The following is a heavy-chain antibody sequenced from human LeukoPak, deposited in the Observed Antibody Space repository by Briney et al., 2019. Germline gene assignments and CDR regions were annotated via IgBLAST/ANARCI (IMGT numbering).Heavy chain of an antibody. Sequence: SETLSLTCTVSGGSLSSYYWSWIRQPPGKGLEWIGYIYYSGSTNYNPSLKSRVTISVDTSKNQFSLKLSSVTAADTAVYYCARGRRSSSPHPYYYYYMDVWGKGTTVTVSS. CDR1: GGSLSSYY. D-gene: IGHD6-6*01. V-gene: IGHV4-59*01. J-gene: IGHJ6*03. CDR3: ARGRRSSSPHPYYYYYMDV. CDR2: IYYSGST.